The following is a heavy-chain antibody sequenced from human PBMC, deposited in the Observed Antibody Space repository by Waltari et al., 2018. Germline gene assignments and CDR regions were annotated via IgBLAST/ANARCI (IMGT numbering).Heavy chain of an antibody. CDR3: ATDCCSGGSCYKCGAFDI. D-gene: IGHD2-15*01. V-gene: IGHV1-24*01. CDR2: FDPEDGET. Sequence: QVQLVQSGAEVKKPGASLKVSCNVSGSTLTGLSMHWVRPAPGKWSEWMGGFDPEDGETSYEQKFQGRVTMTEDTSTDTAYMELSSLRSEDTAVYYCATDCCSGGSCYKCGAFDIWGQGTMVTVSS. J-gene: IGHJ3*02. CDR1: GSTLTGLS.